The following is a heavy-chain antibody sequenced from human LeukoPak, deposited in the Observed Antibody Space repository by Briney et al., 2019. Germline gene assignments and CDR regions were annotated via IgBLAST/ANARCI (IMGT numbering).Heavy chain of an antibody. Sequence: ASVKVSCKASGYTFTGYYMHWVRQAPGQGLEWMGWINPNSGGTNYAQKFKGRVTMTRDTSISTAYMELSRLRSDDTAVYYCARVVGSSWYRTQQSQSFDYWGQGTLVTVCS. D-gene: IGHD6-13*01. CDR2: INPNSGGT. J-gene: IGHJ4*02. CDR1: GYTFTGYY. V-gene: IGHV1-2*02. CDR3: ARVVGSSWYRTQQSQSFDY.